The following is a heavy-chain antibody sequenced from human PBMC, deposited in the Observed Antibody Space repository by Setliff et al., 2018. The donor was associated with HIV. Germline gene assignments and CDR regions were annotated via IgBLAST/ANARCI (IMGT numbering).Heavy chain of an antibody. Sequence: GGSLRLSCAASGFTFTISWMNWVRQAPGKGLEWVANINPDGSHRDYVDSVKGRFTISKDNAKNSLYLQMNSLRAEDTAVYYCARDRAYASFDYWGQGALVTVSS. CDR3: ARDRAYASFDY. D-gene: IGHD3-16*01. CDR1: GFTFTISW. J-gene: IGHJ4*02. V-gene: IGHV3-7*03. CDR2: INPDGSHR.